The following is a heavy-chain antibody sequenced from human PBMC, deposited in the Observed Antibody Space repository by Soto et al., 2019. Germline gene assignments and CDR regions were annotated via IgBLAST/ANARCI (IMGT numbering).Heavy chain of an antibody. J-gene: IGHJ4*02. CDR2: INHSGST. D-gene: IGHD3-16*02. CDR3: ARSTDIVAIWGSYRSEYYFDY. Sequence: SSETLSLTSAVYGGSFSGYYWSWIRQPPGKGLEWIGEINHSGSTNYNPSLKSRVTISVDTSKNQFSLKLSSVTAADTAVYYCARSTDIVAIWGSYRSEYYFDYWGQGTLVTVSS. CDR1: GGSFSGYY. V-gene: IGHV4-34*01.